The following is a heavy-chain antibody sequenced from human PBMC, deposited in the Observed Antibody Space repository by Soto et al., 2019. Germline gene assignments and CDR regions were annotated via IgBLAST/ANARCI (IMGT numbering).Heavy chain of an antibody. V-gene: IGHV1-69*06. J-gene: IGHJ4*02. CDR2: IIPIFETA. CDR3: ARGGIHFADSSGHAFDS. CDR1: GDTFDIYG. Sequence: QVELVQSGAEVKKPGSSVKVSCKASGDTFDIYGFNWVRQAPGEGLEWMGVIIPIFETADYAQKFQGRVSITADKSTSPAYMELGSLTSEDTAVYYCARGGIHFADSSGHAFDSWGQGTLISVTS. D-gene: IGHD3-22*01.